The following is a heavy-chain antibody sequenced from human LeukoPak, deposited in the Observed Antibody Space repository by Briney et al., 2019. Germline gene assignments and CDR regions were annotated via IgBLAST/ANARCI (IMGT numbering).Heavy chain of an antibody. CDR2: ISYDGSNK. J-gene: IGHJ4*02. V-gene: IGHV3-30-3*01. CDR1: GFTFSSYA. D-gene: IGHD6-19*01. CDR3: ARAVQQWLVSFFDY. Sequence: PGRSLRLSCAASGFTFSSYAMHWVRQAPGKGLEWVAVISYDGSNKYYADSVKGRFTISRDNSKNTLYLQMNSLRAEDTAVYYCARAVQQWLVSFFDYWGQGTLVTVSS.